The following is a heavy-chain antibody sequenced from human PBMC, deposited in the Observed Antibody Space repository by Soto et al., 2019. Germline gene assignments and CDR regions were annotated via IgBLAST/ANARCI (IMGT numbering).Heavy chain of an antibody. CDR2: ITSSTSSM. CDR1: GFTFSRYT. J-gene: IGHJ6*02. V-gene: IGHV3-21*01. CDR3: ARASLISGYGMDV. D-gene: IGHD6-19*01. Sequence: EVQLVESGGGLVKPGGSLRLSCAASGFTFSRYTMNWVRQAPGKGLEWVSSITSSTSSMYYADSMKGRFTISRDNTKNSLYLQMDSLRAEDTAVYYCARASLISGYGMDVWGQGTTVTVSS.